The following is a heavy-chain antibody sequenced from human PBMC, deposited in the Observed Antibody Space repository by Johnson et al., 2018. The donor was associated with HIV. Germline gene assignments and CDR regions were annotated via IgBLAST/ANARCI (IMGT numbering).Heavy chain of an antibody. V-gene: IGHV3-30*04. CDR3: ARAYSYGAFDI. Sequence: VQLVESGGGVVQPGRSLRLSCAASGFTFSSYAMHWVRQAPGKGLEWVAVISYDGSNKYYADSVKGRFTISRYNSQNTLYLQMNSLRAEDTAVYYCARAYSYGAFDIWGQGTRVTVSS. D-gene: IGHD5-18*01. CDR1: GFTFSSYA. J-gene: IGHJ3*02. CDR2: ISYDGSNK.